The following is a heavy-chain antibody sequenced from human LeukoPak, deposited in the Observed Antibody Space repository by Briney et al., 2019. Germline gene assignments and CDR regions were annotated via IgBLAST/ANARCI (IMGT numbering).Heavy chain of an antibody. V-gene: IGHV3-30*02. Sequence: PGGSLRLSCAASGFTFSSYGMHWVRQAPGKGLEWVAFIRYDGSNKYYADSVKGRFTISRDNSKNTLYLQMNSLRAEDTAVYYCAKDYRRYCSSTSCLFDYWGQGTLVTVSS. CDR2: IRYDGSNK. CDR3: AKDYRRYCSSTSCLFDY. CDR1: GFTFSSYG. D-gene: IGHD2-2*01. J-gene: IGHJ4*02.